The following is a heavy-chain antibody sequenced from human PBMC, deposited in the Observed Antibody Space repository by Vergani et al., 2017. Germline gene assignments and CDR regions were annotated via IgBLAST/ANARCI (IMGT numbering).Heavy chain of an antibody. V-gene: IGHV1-69*09. CDR3: ARGGSYYDSSGYYERPCDY. CDR2: IIPILGIA. D-gene: IGHD3-22*01. J-gene: IGHJ4*02. Sequence: QVQLVQSGAEVKKPGASVKVSCKASGYTFTGYYLHWVRQAPGQGLEWMGRIIPILGIANYAQKFQGRVTITAEKSTSTGYMELSSLRSEDTAVYYCARGGSYYDSSGYYERPCDYWGQGTLVTVSS. CDR1: GYTFTGYY.